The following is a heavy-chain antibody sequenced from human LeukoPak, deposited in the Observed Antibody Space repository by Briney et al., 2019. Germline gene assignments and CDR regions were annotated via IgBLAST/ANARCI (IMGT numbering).Heavy chain of an antibody. CDR3: ASTWGHYYDSSGYYALSFDY. J-gene: IGHJ4*02. D-gene: IGHD3-22*01. V-gene: IGHV3-48*01. CDR1: GFIFSNSG. CDR2: ISFGSSTI. Sequence: PGGSLRLSCAASGFIFSNSGMNWVRQAPGRGLEWVSYISFGSSTIYYADSVKDRFTISRDNAKNSLYLQMNSLRAEDTAVYYCASTWGHYYDSSGYYALSFDYWGQGTLVTVSS.